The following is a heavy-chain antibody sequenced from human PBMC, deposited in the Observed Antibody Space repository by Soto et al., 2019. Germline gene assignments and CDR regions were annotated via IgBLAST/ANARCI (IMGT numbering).Heavy chain of an antibody. J-gene: IGHJ5*02. CDR2: FDPEDGET. Sequence: ASVKVSCKVSGYTLTELSMHWVRQAPGKGLEWMGGFDPEDGETIYAQKFQGRVTMTEDTSTDTAYMELSSLRSEDTAVYYCATDPLLLWFGDRTWFDPWGQGTPVTVSS. CDR1: GYTLTELS. CDR3: ATDPLLLWFGDRTWFDP. D-gene: IGHD3-10*01. V-gene: IGHV1-24*01.